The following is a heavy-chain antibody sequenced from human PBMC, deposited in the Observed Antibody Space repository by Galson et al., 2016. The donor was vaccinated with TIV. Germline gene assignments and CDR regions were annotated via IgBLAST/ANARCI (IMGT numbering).Heavy chain of an antibody. CDR3: AVWSNIYFFAL. D-gene: IGHD2-2*02. Sequence: SVKVSCKASGYTFVTYYMHWARQAPGQGLEWVGVIDPTSGGTTYAQGFQGRVTMTRDTSTSTVYMDLSNLRSDDTAVFYCAVWSNIYFFALWGQGTLITVSS. CDR2: IDPTSGGT. CDR1: GYTFVTYY. J-gene: IGHJ4*02. V-gene: IGHV1-46*01.